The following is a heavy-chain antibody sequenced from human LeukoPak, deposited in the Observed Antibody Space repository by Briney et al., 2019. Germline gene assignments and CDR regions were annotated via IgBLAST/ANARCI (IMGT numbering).Heavy chain of an antibody. CDR3: AKDWGVPAVSFDY. J-gene: IGHJ4*02. Sequence: GGSLRLSCAASGFTFSSYGMHWVRQAPGKGLEWVAFIRYDGSNKYYADSVKGRFTISRDNSKNTLYLQMNSLRAEDTAVYYCAKDWGVPAVSFDYWGQGTLVTVSS. CDR1: GFTFSSYG. D-gene: IGHD2-2*01. CDR2: IRYDGSNK. V-gene: IGHV3-30*02.